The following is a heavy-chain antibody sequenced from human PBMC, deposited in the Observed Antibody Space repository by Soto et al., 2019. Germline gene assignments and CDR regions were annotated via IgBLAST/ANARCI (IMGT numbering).Heavy chain of an antibody. CDR3: VQDWTGNSCPCMVV. D-gene: IGHD6-13*01. CDR1: GFTFSSFA. J-gene: IGHJ6*02. CDR2: ISSSGETT. Sequence: EVQLLESGGGLVQPGGSLRLSCAASGFTFSSFAMTWVRQAPGEGLEWVSSISSSGETTYYSDSVKGRFTISRDISKNMVDLQMTSLRAEDTAVYVCVQDWTGNSCPCMVVWGQGTTVTVSS. V-gene: IGHV3-23*01.